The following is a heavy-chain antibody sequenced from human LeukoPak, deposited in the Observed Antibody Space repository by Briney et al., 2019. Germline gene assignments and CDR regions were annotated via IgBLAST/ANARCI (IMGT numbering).Heavy chain of an antibody. J-gene: IGHJ4*02. V-gene: IGHV1-8*02. CDR2: MNPNSGNT. D-gene: IGHD6-19*01. Sequence: ASVKVSCKASGYTFTGYYMHWVRQAPGQGLEWMGWMNPNSGNTGYGQSFQGRITMTRDISIGTAYMELSNLTSGDTAIYYCTRGSSGRRDNWGQGTLVTVSA. CDR1: GYTFTGYY. CDR3: TRGSSGRRDN.